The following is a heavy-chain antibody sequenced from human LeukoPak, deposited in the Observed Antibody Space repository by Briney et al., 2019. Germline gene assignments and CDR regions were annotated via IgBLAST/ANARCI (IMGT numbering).Heavy chain of an antibody. CDR2: IYYSGST. Sequence: SETLSLTCTVSGGSISSYYWSWIRQPPGKGLEWIGYIYYSGSTNYNPFLKSRVTISVDTSKNQFSLKLSSVTAADTAVYYCARELTGNSAGFDYWGQGTLVTVSS. CDR3: ARELTGNSAGFDY. D-gene: IGHD7-27*01. V-gene: IGHV4-59*01. CDR1: GGSISSYY. J-gene: IGHJ4*02.